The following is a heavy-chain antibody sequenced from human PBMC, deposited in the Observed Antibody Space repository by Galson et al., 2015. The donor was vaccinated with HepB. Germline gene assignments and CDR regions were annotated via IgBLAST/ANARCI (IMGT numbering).Heavy chain of an antibody. Sequence: SLRLSCAASGFTFSSYALHWVRQAPGKRLEYVSAISRNGGSTYYADSVKGRFTISRDNSKNTLYLQMSSLRAEDTAVYYCVKSQPIFPGRWEVTTFGGAFDIWGQGTMVTVSS. CDR3: VKSQPIFPGRWEVTTFGGAFDI. CDR1: GFTFSSYA. CDR2: ISRNGGST. D-gene: IGHD3-16*01. V-gene: IGHV3-64D*06. J-gene: IGHJ3*02.